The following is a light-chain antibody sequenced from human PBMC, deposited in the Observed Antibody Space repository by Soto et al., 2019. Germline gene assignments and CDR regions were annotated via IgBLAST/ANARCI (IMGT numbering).Light chain of an antibody. CDR3: SSFTSGRTP. CDR1: SSDVGGYNF. V-gene: IGLV2-14*01. Sequence: QSVLTQPASVSGSPGQSITISCTGTSSDVGGYNFVSWYQQHPGKAPKLMIYEVSNRPSGVSNRFSGSKSGNTASLTISGLQAEDEADYYCSSFTSGRTPFGTGTKVTV. CDR2: EVS. J-gene: IGLJ1*01.